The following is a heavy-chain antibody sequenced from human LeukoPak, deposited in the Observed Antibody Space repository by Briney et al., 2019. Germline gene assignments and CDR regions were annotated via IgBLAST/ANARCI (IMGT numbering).Heavy chain of an antibody. CDR1: GFTFSRYA. D-gene: IGHD1-26*01. V-gene: IGHV3-23*01. Sequence: PGGSLRLSCADSGFTFSRYAMSWVRQAPGKGLEWVSAISGSGGSTYYADSVKGRFTISRDNSKNTLYLQMNSLRAEDTAVYYCAKDSREVQELDYWGQGTLVTVSS. CDR3: AKDSREVQELDY. J-gene: IGHJ4*02. CDR2: ISGSGGST.